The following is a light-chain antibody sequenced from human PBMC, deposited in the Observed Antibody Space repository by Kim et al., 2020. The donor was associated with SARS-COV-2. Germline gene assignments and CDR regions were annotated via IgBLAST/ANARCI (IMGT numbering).Light chain of an antibody. CDR3: QTWDSGTPWV. CDR2: QDN. J-gene: IGLJ3*02. V-gene: IGLV3-1*01. CDR1: KLDDRN. Sequence: STGQTVSVSCTGDKLDDRNNYWNQQKPGETPGMGIYQDNKRPAGSPGRFASTSSGNTATLTISGTQDIDESNYYCQTWDSGTPWVFGGRTKITVL.